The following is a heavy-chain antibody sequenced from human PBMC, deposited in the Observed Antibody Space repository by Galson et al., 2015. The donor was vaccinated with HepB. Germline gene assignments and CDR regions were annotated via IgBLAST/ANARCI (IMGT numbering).Heavy chain of an antibody. J-gene: IGHJ6*03. CDR1: GYIFTSHT. CDR2: ISAQNGYT. D-gene: IGHD6-13*01. Sequence: SVKVSCKASGYIFTSHTITWVRQAPGRGLEWMGWISAQNGYTNYAQKLQGRVTMTTDTSTSTVYMELTSLTSDDTGVYYCARNSLAAAGTGPYFFYYMDVWGKGTTVTVSS. V-gene: IGHV1-18*01. CDR3: ARNSLAAAGTGPYFFYYMDV.